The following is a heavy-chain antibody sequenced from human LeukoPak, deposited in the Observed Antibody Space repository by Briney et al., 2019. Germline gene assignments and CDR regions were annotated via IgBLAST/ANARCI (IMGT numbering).Heavy chain of an antibody. D-gene: IGHD3-9*01. CDR3: AKDQTPYYDILTGYYEGAFDI. J-gene: IGHJ3*02. CDR2: ISGSGGST. V-gene: IGHV3-23*01. CDR1: GFTFSSYA. Sequence: GGSLRLSCAASGFTFSSYAMSWVRQAPGTGLEWVSAISGSGGSTYYADSVKGRFTISRDNSKNTLYLQMNSLRAEDTAVYYCAKDQTPYYDILTGYYEGAFDIWGQGTMVTVSS.